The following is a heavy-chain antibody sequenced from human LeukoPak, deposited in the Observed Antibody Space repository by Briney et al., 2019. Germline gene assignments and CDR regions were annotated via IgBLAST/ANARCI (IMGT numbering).Heavy chain of an antibody. CDR1: GFTFSSYW. CDR3: TRETAVSGGIYFDY. CDR2: ISSDGSTT. Sequence: GGSLRLSCAASGFTFSSYWMHWVRQAPGKGLVWVSRISSDGSTTIHADSVKGRFTISRDNAKNTLYLQMNSLRVEDTAMYYCTRETAVSGGIYFDYWGQGTLVTVSS. J-gene: IGHJ4*02. V-gene: IGHV3-74*01. D-gene: IGHD3-10*01.